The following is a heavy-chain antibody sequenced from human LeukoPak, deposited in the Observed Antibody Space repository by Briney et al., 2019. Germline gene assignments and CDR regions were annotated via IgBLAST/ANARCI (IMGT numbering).Heavy chain of an antibody. J-gene: IGHJ4*02. D-gene: IGHD6-13*01. Sequence: GGSLRLSCAASGFTVSSNYMSWVRQAPGKGLERVSVIYSGGSTYYADSVKGRFTISRDNSKNTLYLQMNSLRAEDTAVYYCARGGPGIAAAGTFAYWGQGTLVTVSS. CDR3: ARGGPGIAAAGTFAY. V-gene: IGHV3-66*01. CDR1: GFTVSSNY. CDR2: IYSGGST.